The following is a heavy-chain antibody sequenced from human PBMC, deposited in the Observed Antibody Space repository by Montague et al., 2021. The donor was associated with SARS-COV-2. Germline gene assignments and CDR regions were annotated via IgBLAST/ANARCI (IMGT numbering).Heavy chain of an antibody. CDR2: IYTSGTT. J-gene: IGHJ4*02. CDR1: GGSISSGSYY. D-gene: IGHD5-12*01. Sequence: TLSLTCTVSGGSISSGSYYWSWIRQPAGKGLEWIGCIYTSGTTDYSFSLKSRVTISVDTSKNQFSLKLTSVTAADTAVYYCARAHSGSWAHLVNWGQGNLVTVSS. V-gene: IGHV4-61*02. CDR3: ARAHSGSWAHLVN.